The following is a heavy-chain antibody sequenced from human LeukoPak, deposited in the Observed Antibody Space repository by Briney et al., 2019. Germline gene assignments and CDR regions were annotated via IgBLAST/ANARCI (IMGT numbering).Heavy chain of an antibody. CDR2: IYYSGST. V-gene: IGHV4-59*08. CDR3: ARQRSYYDFWSGYPTYYYYMDV. Sequence: SETLSLTCTVSGGSISSYYWSWIRQPPGKGLEWIGYIYYSGSTNYNPSLKSRVTISIDTSKNQFSLKLSSVTAADTAVYYCARQRSYYDFWSGYPTYYYYMDVWGKGTTVTVSS. J-gene: IGHJ6*03. CDR1: GGSISSYY. D-gene: IGHD3-3*01.